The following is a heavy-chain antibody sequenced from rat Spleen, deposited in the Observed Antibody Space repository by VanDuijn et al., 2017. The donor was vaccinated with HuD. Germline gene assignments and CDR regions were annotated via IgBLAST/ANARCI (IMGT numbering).Heavy chain of an antibody. Sequence: EVQLVESGGTLVQPGRSLKLSCVASGFTFSDYNMAWVRQAPKKGLEWVATIIYDGTRAFYRDSVQGRFTISRDNAKSTLYLQMDSLTSEDTATYYCATGPRILRLDWFAYWGQGTLVTVSS. V-gene: IGHV5S10*01. CDR2: IIYDGTRA. CDR3: ATGPRILRLDWFAY. J-gene: IGHJ3*01. D-gene: IGHD1-6*01. CDR1: GFTFSDYN.